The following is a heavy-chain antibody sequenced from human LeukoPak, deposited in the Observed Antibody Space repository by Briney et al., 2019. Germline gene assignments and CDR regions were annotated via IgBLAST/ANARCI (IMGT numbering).Heavy chain of an antibody. CDR2: IYYSGST. Sequence: PSETLSLTCTLSGGSISTYYWSWIRQPPGKGLEWIGSIYYSGSTYYNPSLKSRVTITVNASKNQFSLKLSSVTAADTAVYYCARLGAVAGTRPLPESWGQGTLVTVSS. D-gene: IGHD6-19*01. J-gene: IGHJ4*02. CDR3: ARLGAVAGTRPLPES. V-gene: IGHV4-39*01. CDR1: GGSISTYY.